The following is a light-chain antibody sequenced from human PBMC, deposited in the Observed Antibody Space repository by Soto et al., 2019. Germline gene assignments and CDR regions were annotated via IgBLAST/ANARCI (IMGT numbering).Light chain of an antibody. J-gene: IGKJ1*01. CDR1: HSVSSNY. Sequence: EIVLTQSPGTLSLSPWERATLSCIASHSVSSNYLACYQQKPGQDPRILIYGASSKATGIPDRFSGSGSGTDFTLTISRLEHEDFAVYYCHQYGSSPTWTLGQGTKVDIK. CDR2: GAS. V-gene: IGKV3-20*01. CDR3: HQYGSSPTWT.